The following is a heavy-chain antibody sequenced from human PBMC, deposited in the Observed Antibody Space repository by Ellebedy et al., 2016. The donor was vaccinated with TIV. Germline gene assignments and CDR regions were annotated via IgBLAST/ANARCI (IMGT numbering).Heavy chain of an antibody. CDR1: GDSISSYY. Sequence: MPSETLSLTCTVSGDSISSYYWSWIRQPPGKGLEWIGFIYYSGITNYNPSLKSRVTISVDTSKNQFSLELSSVTAADTAVYYCARGGASSKYFDYWGQGTLVTVSS. V-gene: IGHV4-59*01. CDR2: IYYSGIT. CDR3: ARGGASSKYFDY. J-gene: IGHJ4*02.